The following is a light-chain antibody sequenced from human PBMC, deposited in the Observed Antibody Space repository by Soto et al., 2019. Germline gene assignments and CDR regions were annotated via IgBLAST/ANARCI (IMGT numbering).Light chain of an antibody. J-gene: IGKJ3*01. CDR2: GAS. Sequence: IVLTQSPGNLSLSPGERATLSCRASQSVSSSYLAWYQQRPGQAPRLLIFGASYRATGIPDRFSGSGSGTYFSLTISRLEPEDFAVYYCQHYSSSPPEFTFGPGTKVDSK. CDR3: QHYSSSPPEFT. CDR1: QSVSSSY. V-gene: IGKV3-20*01.